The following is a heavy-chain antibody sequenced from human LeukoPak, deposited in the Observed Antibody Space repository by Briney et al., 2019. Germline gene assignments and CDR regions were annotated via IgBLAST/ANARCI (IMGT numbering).Heavy chain of an antibody. CDR3: AKDPRDILTGDYDAFDI. V-gene: IGHV1-46*01. CDR1: GYTFTSYY. J-gene: IGHJ3*02. Sequence: ASVKVSCKASGYTFTSYYMHWVRQAPGQGLEWMGIINPSVGSPIYAQTFQGRLTMTTDMSTSTVYMELSTLRSDDTAVYFCAKDPRDILTGDYDAFDIWGQGTMVTVSS. D-gene: IGHD3-9*01. CDR2: INPSVGSP.